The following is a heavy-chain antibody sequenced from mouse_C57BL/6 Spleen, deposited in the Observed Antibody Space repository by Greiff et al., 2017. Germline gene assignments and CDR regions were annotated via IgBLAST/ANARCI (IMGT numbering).Heavy chain of an antibody. J-gene: IGHJ3*01. Sequence: QVQLQQPGAQLVKPGASVKMSCKASGYTFTSYWITWVKQRPGQGLEWIGDIYPGSGSTDYNEKFKTKATLTVDTSSSTAYMQLSSLTSEDSAVYYWARPTLITTEAWFAYWGQGTLVTVSA. V-gene: IGHV1-55*01. CDR3: ARPTLITTEAWFAY. CDR2: IYPGSGST. D-gene: IGHD2-4*01. CDR1: GYTFTSYW.